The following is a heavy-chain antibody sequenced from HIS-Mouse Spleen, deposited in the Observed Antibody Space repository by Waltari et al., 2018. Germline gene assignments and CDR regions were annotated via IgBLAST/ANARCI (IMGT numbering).Heavy chain of an antibody. V-gene: IGHV4-39*07. D-gene: IGHD6-13*01. J-gene: IGHJ2*01. Sequence: QLQLQESGPGLVKPSETLSLTCTVPGGSISSSSYYWGWIRQPPGKGLEWIGSIYYSGRTSDNPSLKSRVTISVDTSKNQFSLKLSSVTAADTAVYYCAREIPYSSSWYDWYFDLWGRGTLVTVSS. CDR2: IYYSGRT. CDR3: AREIPYSSSWYDWYFDL. CDR1: GGSISSSSYY.